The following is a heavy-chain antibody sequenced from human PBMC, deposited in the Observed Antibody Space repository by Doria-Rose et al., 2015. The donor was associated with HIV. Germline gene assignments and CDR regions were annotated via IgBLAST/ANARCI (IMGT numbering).Heavy chain of an antibody. V-gene: IGHV4-4*02. D-gene: IGHD4-17*01. Sequence: QVQLQESGPGLVKPSGTLSLTCAVSGGSISSSNWWSWVRQPPGKGLEWIGEIYHSGSTNYNPSLKSRVTISVDKSRNHFSLKLSSVTAADTAMYYCVSVTGDYWRSDAFDIWSQGTMVTVSS. CDR2: IYHSGST. J-gene: IGHJ3*02. CDR1: GGSISSSNW. CDR3: VSVTGDYWRSDAFDI.